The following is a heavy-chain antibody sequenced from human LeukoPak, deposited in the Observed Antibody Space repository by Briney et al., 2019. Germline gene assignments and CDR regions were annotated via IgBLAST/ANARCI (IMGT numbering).Heavy chain of an antibody. CDR2: IYSGGST. D-gene: IGHD3-22*01. Sequence: GGSLRLSCAGSGFTVSSNHMSWVRQVPGKGLEWVSVIYSGGSTSYADSVKGRFTISRDNSKNTLYLQMNSLTAADTAVYYCARDSDVTMSDYWGQGTLVTVSS. CDR1: GFTVSSNH. CDR3: ARDSDVTMSDY. V-gene: IGHV3-53*01. J-gene: IGHJ4*02.